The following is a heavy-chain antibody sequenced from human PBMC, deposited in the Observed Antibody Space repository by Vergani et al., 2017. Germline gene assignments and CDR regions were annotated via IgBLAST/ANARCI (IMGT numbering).Heavy chain of an antibody. V-gene: IGHV1-3*01. Sequence: QVQLVQSGAEVKTPGASVKVSCKASGYTFSSYAMHWVRQAPGQRLEWMGWINGGNGDTKYYQEFQSRVTITMDTSASKAYMELSSLRSEDTAVYYCARSRGGNYDAFDIAGQGTMVTVSA. D-gene: IGHD4/OR15-4a*01. CDR2: INGGNGDT. J-gene: IGHJ3*02. CDR1: GYTFSSYA. CDR3: ARSRGGNYDAFDI.